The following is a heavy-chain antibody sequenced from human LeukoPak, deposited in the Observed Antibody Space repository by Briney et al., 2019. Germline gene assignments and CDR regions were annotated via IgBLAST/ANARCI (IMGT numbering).Heavy chain of an antibody. V-gene: IGHV3-7*01. D-gene: IGHD3-3*01. J-gene: IGHJ4*02. Sequence: GRSLRLSCAASGFTFSSYAMSWVRQAPGKGLEWVANIKQDGSEKYYVDSVKGRFTISRDNAKNSLYLQTNSLRAEDTAVYYCARDRNTDFWSGYYTNYFDYWGQGTLVTVSS. CDR2: IKQDGSEK. CDR3: ARDRNTDFWSGYYTNYFDY. CDR1: GFTFSSYA.